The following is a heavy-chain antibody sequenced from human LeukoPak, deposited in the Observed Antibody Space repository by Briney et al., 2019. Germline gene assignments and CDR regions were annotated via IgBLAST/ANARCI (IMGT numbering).Heavy chain of an antibody. D-gene: IGHD6-13*01. V-gene: IGHV3-7*01. J-gene: IGHJ4*01. CDR1: GFTFSSYW. Sequence: GSLRLSCAVSGFTFSSYWMNWARQAPGKGLEWVASIRQDGGEISYVDSVKGRFTMSRDNTKNSLYLQMSSLRADDTAVYYCARDGTAPGLYFDLWGQGTLVTVSS. CDR2: IRQDGGEI. CDR3: ARDGTAPGLYFDL.